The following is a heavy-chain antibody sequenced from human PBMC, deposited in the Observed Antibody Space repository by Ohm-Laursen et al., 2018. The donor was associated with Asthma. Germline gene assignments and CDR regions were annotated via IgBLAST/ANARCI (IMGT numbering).Heavy chain of an antibody. CDR2: ISYDGVNK. CDR1: GFTFSRYG. Sequence: SLRLSCTASGFTFSRYGMHWVRQAPGKGLEWVAVISYDGVNKYYADSVKGRFTISRDNSKNTLYLQMNSLRPEDTAVYYCAKDFSARYCSGGSCSLFGYWGQGTLVTVSS. CDR3: AKDFSARYCSGGSCSLFGY. D-gene: IGHD2-15*01. V-gene: IGHV3-30*18. J-gene: IGHJ4*02.